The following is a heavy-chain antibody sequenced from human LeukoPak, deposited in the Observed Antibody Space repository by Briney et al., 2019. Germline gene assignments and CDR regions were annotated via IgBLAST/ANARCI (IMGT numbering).Heavy chain of an antibody. Sequence: GGSLRLSCAASGFTFSDYYMSWIRQAPGKGLEWVSYISSSSSYTNYADSVKGRFTISRDNAKNSLYLQMNSLRAEDTAVYYCARSSSSWLSHLYYYYSMDVWGKGTTVTVSS. V-gene: IGHV3-11*06. CDR2: ISSSSSYT. D-gene: IGHD6-13*01. J-gene: IGHJ6*04. CDR1: GFTFSDYY. CDR3: ARSSSSWLSHLYYYYSMDV.